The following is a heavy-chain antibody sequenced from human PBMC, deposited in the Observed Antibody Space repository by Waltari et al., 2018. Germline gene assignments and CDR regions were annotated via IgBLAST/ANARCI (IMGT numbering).Heavy chain of an antibody. V-gene: IGHV4-39*07. J-gene: IGHJ6*03. CDR3: ARVVGDTAMVTPYYYYYYMDV. CDR2: IYYSGST. Sequence: QLQLQESGPGLVKPSETLSLTCTVSGGSISSSSYYWGWIRQPPGKGLEWIGSIYYSGSTYYNPSLKSRVTISVDTSKNQFSLKLSSVTAADTAVYYCARVVGDTAMVTPYYYYYYMDVWGKGTTVTISS. CDR1: GGSISSSSYY. D-gene: IGHD5-18*01.